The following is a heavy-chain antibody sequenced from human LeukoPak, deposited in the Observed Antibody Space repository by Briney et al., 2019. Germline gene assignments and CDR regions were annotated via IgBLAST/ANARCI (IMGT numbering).Heavy chain of an antibody. D-gene: IGHD6-19*01. CDR2: IYYSGST. CDR3: ARDSGGWFYFDY. CDR1: GGFISSGGYY. J-gene: IGHJ4*02. V-gene: IGHV4-31*03. Sequence: PSQTLSLTCTVSGGFISSGGYYWSWIRQHPGKGLEWIGYIYYSGSTYYNPSLKSRVTISVDTSKNQFSLKLSSVTAADTAVYYCARDSGGWFYFDYWGQGTLVTVSS.